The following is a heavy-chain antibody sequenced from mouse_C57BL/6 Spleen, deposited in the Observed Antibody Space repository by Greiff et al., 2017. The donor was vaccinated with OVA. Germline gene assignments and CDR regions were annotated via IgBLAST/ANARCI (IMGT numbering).Heavy chain of an antibody. CDR1: GYTFTSYG. Sequence: QFHLKESGAELARPGASVTLSCKASGYTFTSYGISWVKTRTGQGLEWIGGIYPRGGKTYYNEKFKGKATLTEDKSSSTAYMGLRSLTSEDSAVYFCARRDSAGYPLYAMDYWGQGTSVTVSS. J-gene: IGHJ4*01. CDR3: ARRDSAGYPLYAMDY. D-gene: IGHD3-2*02. V-gene: IGHV1-81*01. CDR2: IYPRGGKT.